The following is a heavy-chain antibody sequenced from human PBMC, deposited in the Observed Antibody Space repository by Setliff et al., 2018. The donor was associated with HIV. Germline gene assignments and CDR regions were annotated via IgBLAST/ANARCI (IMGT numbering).Heavy chain of an antibody. V-gene: IGHV1-18*01. CDR2: ISAHNGDA. J-gene: IGHJ6*04. CDR3: GRTGVVGGGDV. CDR1: GYIFISHG. Sequence: ASVKVSCKASGYIFISHGISWVRQAPAQGLEWMGWISAHNGDARYAHKLQDRLTMTVDTSTTTAYLALRSLRSDDTAVYYCGRTGVVGGGDVWGKGTTVTVSS. D-gene: IGHD3-10*01.